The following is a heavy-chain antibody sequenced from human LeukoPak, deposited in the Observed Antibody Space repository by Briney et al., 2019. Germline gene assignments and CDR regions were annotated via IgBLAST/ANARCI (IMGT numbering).Heavy chain of an antibody. V-gene: IGHV4-38-2*02. Sequence: PSETLSLTCAVSGYSISSGYQWAWIRQSPGKGLEWIGSIYHSGSAHYNPSLKSRVTISVETSKNQFSLKMYSVTAADTAVYYCARDPRWLTPDCTSTSCYENYFDPWGQGTWSPSPQ. CDR2: IYHSGSA. J-gene: IGHJ5*02. CDR3: ARDPRWLTPDCTSTSCYENYFDP. CDR1: GYSISSGYQ. D-gene: IGHD2-2*01.